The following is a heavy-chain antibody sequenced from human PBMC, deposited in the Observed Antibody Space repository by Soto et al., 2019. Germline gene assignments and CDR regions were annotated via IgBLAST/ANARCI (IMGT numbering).Heavy chain of an antibody. Sequence: PSETLSLTCAVSGCSISSGGYSWSWFRQPPGKGLEWIGYIYHNRNTYYNPSLKSRVTISVDRSKNQFSLKLSSVTAADTAMYYCARVPSPWGQGTPVTVSS. J-gene: IGHJ5*02. CDR2: IYHNRNT. CDR1: GCSISSGGYS. V-gene: IGHV4-30-2*01. CDR3: ARVPSP.